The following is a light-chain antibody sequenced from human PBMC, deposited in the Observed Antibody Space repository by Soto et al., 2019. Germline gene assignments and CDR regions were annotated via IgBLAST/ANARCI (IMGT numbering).Light chain of an antibody. J-gene: IGLJ1*01. CDR2: SAN. CDR3: SSYTNINTRACV. V-gene: IGLV8-61*01. Sequence: QAVVTQEPSLSVSPGGTVTLTCGLSSGSVSTSYYPSWYQQTPGQAPRTLMYSANTRSSGVPDRFSGSILGNKAALTITGAQADDEAEYYCSSYTNINTRACVFGTGTKLTVL. CDR1: SGSVSTSYY.